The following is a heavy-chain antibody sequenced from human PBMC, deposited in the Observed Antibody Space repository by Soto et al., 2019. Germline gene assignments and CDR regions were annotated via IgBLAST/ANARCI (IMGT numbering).Heavy chain of an antibody. V-gene: IGHV1-69*13. J-gene: IGHJ6*02. CDR3: ARGYYYDSSGYSLYSYYYGMEV. Sequence: ASVKVSRKASRGTSSSYAMCWVRQSPGQGLERMGGMIPIFGIAIYAHKIHGRVMITADVSTSTAYMELSSRSSEDMPVYYCARGYYYDSSGYSLYSYYYGMEVWGQGTTVTVSS. CDR1: RGTSSSYA. D-gene: IGHD3-22*01. CDR2: MIPIFGIA.